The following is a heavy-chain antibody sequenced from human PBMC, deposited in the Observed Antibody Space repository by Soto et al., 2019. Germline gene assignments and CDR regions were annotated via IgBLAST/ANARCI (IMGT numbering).Heavy chain of an antibody. D-gene: IGHD3-10*01. V-gene: IGHV4-31*03. CDR2: IYYSGST. CDR1: GGSISSGGYS. Sequence: QVQLQESGPGLVKPSQTLSLTCTVSGGSISSGGYSWSWIRQHPGKGLEWIGYIYYSGSTYYNPSLKSRVNIYVDASKNQFSLKLSSVTAADTAVYYCARDIKSQGPDAFDIWGQGTMVTVSS. J-gene: IGHJ3*02. CDR3: ARDIKSQGPDAFDI.